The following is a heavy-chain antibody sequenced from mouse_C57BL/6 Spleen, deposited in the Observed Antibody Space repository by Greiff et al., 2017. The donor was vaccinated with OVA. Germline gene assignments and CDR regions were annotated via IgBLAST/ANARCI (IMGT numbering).Heavy chain of an antibody. V-gene: IGHV1-42*01. D-gene: IGHD2-4*01. J-gene: IGHJ3*01. Sequence: EVQGVESGPELVKPGASVKISCKASGYSFTGYYMNWVKQSPEKSLEWIGEINPSTGGTTYNQKFKAKATLTVDKSSSTAYMQLKSLTSEDSAVYYCARGDDYDEGAWFAYWGQGTLVTVSA. CDR3: ARGDDYDEGAWFAY. CDR1: GYSFTGYY. CDR2: INPSTGGT.